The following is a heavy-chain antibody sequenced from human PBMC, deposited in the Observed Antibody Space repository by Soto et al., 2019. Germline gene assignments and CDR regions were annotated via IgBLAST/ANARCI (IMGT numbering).Heavy chain of an antibody. D-gene: IGHD4-17*01. V-gene: IGHV4-59*08. Sequence: QVQLQESGPGLVKPSETLSLTCTVSGGSISSYYWSWIRQPPGKGLECIGSIYYSGSTNYNPSLKSRVTISVDTSNNQFPLKRSSVTAADTAVYYCARNYGDYVDYWGQGTLVTVSS. CDR3: ARNYGDYVDY. CDR2: IYYSGST. J-gene: IGHJ4*02. CDR1: GGSISSYY.